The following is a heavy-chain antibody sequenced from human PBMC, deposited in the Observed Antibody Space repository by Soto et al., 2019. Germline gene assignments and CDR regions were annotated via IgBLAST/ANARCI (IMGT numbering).Heavy chain of an antibody. CDR2: IIPVFGTA. CDR3: ARDRWGSYSFDS. CDR1: GGVFRNYA. D-gene: IGHD1-26*01. J-gene: IGHJ5*01. Sequence: QVQLVQSGAEVKKPGSSVKVSCKASGGVFRNYAINWVRQAPGQGLEWMGGIIPVFGTADYPQKFQGRVTITADESTTTAYMELTSLKTEDTEVYFCARDRWGSYSFDSWGQGTLVTVAS. V-gene: IGHV1-69*01.